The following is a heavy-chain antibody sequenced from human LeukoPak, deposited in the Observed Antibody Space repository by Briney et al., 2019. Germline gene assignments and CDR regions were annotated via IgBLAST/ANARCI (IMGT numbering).Heavy chain of an antibody. V-gene: IGHV2-5*02. CDR3: LHSSAVGRGNSGIEYFDY. CDR1: GFSLNTGGVA. CDR2: IYWDDEK. J-gene: IGHJ4*02. Sequence: CGPTLVKPPQTLMLTCTFSGFSLNTGGVAVGWIRQPPGKSLEWLVFIYWDDEKRYSPSLKSRLIITTDTSKNQVVITMTNMDPVDTATYYCLHSSAVGRGNSGIEYFDYWGQGVLVTVSS. D-gene: IGHD4-23*01.